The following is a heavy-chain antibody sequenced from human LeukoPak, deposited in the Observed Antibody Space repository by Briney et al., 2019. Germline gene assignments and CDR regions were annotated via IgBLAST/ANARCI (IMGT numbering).Heavy chain of an antibody. J-gene: IGHJ5*02. CDR1: GGSISSYY. CDR2: IYYSGST. V-gene: IGHV4-59*01. Sequence: SETLSLTCTVSGGSISSYYWSWIRQPPGKGLEWIGYIYYSGSTNYNPSLKSRVTISVDTSKNQFSPKLSSVTAADTAVYYCARDRVEWLFHTWGQGTLVTVSS. D-gene: IGHD3-3*01. CDR3: ARDRVEWLFHT.